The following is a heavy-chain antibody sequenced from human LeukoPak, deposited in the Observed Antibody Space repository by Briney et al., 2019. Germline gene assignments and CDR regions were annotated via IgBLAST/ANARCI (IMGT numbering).Heavy chain of an antibody. D-gene: IGHD2-15*01. J-gene: IGHJ5*02. CDR3: AREGCSGGNCYSYWFDP. Sequence: GGPLKLPWPAPESTFSSYWMTWFRQAPGKGPKWLATIKEDGSEKYYVDSVKGRFIISRDNAKNSLYLQMNSLRAEDTAVYYCAREGCSGGNCYSYWFDPWGQGTLVTVSS. CDR2: IKEDGSEK. V-gene: IGHV3-7*01. CDR1: ESTFSSYW.